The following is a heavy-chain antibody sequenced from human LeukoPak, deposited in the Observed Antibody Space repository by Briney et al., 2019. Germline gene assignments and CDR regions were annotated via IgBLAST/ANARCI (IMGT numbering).Heavy chain of an antibody. CDR3: AKDHYWSIDY. D-gene: IGHD3-3*01. Sequence: PGGSLRLSCAASGFTFRNYYMHWVRQAPGKGLEWVAVISLDGNNEYYADSVKGRFSLSRDIAKNTLYLQMNSLRAEDTGVYYCAKDHYWSIDYWGRGTLVTVSS. J-gene: IGHJ4*02. CDR2: ISLDGNNE. V-gene: IGHV3-30-3*01. CDR1: GFTFRNYY.